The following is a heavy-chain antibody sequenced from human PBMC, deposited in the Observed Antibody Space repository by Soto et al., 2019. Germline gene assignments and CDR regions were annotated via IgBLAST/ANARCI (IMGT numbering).Heavy chain of an antibody. Sequence: EVQLVESGGGLAEPGGCLRLSCAASGFTFSNAWMNWVRQAPGKGLEWVALIRSRHAGGTTDYAAPVRGRFSISRDDSRNTLYLQMNSLITEDTAVYYGAVDLPNDNYPIDYWGQGTLVTVSS. D-gene: IGHD1-1*01. CDR3: AVDLPNDNYPIDY. V-gene: IGHV3-15*07. CDR1: GFTFSNAW. J-gene: IGHJ4*02. CDR2: IRSRHAGGTT.